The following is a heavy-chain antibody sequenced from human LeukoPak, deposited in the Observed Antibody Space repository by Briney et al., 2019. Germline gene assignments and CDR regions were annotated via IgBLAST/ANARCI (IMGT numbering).Heavy chain of an antibody. J-gene: IGHJ4*02. CDR2: ISGDGVST. Sequence: GGSLRFSCAALGFTFSSNAMSWVGKVPGKGLEWVSLISGDGVSTFYADSVKGRFSISRDNSKNSLYLEMNSLRTEDAAMYYCAKESGKFDYWGQGTLVAVSS. CDR3: AKESGKFDY. CDR1: GFTFSSNA. V-gene: IGHV3-43*02.